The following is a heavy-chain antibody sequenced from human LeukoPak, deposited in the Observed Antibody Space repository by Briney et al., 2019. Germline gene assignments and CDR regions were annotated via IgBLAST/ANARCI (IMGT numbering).Heavy chain of an antibody. V-gene: IGHV1-3*01. CDR2: INAGNGNT. CDR1: GYTFTSYA. CDR3: ARDVLPDYYYYYMDV. D-gene: IGHD2-8*02. J-gene: IGHJ6*03. Sequence: GASVKVSCKASGYTFTSYAMHWVRQAPGQRLEWMGWINAGNGNTKYSQKFQGRVTMTRDMSTSIVNMVLSSLRSEDTAVYYCARDVLPDYYYYYMDVWGKGTTVTVSS.